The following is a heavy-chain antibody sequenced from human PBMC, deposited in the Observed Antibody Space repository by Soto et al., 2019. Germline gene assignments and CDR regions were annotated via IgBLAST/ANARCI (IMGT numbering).Heavy chain of an antibody. J-gene: IGHJ4*02. CDR2: IYYNGIT. Sequence: TLSLTCTVSGGSLSSVTSYWSWIRQYPGKGLEWIGYIYYNGITYYKPSLKSRVTISLDTSKNQFSPKLTSVTDADTAVYYCARGWGDYGPFDDWGQGTLVTVSS. D-gene: IGHD4-17*01. CDR1: GGSLSSVTSY. CDR3: ARGWGDYGPFDD. V-gene: IGHV4-31*03.